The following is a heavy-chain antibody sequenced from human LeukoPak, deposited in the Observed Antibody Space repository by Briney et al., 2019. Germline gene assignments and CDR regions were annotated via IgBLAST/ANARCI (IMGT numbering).Heavy chain of an antibody. CDR2: IYYGGST. CDR1: GVSISSRSYY. D-gene: IGHD1-14*01. J-gene: IGHJ6*02. Sequence: PSETLSLTCTVSGVSISSRSYYWGWIRQPPGKGLEWIGSIYYGGSTYYTPSLKSRVTISVDTSKNQFSLKLNSVTAADTAVYYCARDPVTAGYDYGMDVWGQGTTVTVSS. V-gene: IGHV4-39*07. CDR3: ARDPVTAGYDYGMDV.